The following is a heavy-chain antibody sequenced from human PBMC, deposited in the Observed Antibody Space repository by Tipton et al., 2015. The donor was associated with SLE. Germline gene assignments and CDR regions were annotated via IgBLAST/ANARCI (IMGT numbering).Heavy chain of an antibody. CDR1: GGSVSSGSYY. Sequence: TLSLTCTVSGGSVSSGSYYWSWIRQPAGKGLEWIGRTYTSGLINYNPSLKSRVTISVDTSKNQFSLKLSSVIAADTAVYYCALDRGCSPNGMHVWGQGTTVTVSS. V-gene: IGHV4-61*02. J-gene: IGHJ6*02. D-gene: IGHD2-15*01. CDR3: ALDRGCSPNGMHV. CDR2: TYTSGLI.